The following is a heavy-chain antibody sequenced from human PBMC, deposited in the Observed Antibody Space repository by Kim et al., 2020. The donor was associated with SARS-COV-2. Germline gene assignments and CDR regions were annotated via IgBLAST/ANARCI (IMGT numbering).Heavy chain of an antibody. D-gene: IGHD6-19*01. V-gene: IGHV3-30*18. J-gene: IGHJ4*01. CDR3: AKDSRSVWYPEGLGVDY. CDR2: IANDGTNE. Sequence: GGSLRLSCEASGFTFSRHGMHWVRQAPGKGLEWLAVIANDGTNEQYADSVKGRFSISRDNTNKMVFLQMNSLRLEDTAVYFCAKDSRSVWYPEGLGVDY. CDR1: GFTFSRHG.